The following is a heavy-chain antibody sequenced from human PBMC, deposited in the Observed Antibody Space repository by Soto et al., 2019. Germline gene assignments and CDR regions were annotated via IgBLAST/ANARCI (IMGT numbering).Heavy chain of an antibody. J-gene: IGHJ5*02. CDR2: ISSSSSYI. CDR3: AREDWNGNWFDP. D-gene: IGHD1-1*01. CDR1: GFTFSSYS. V-gene: IGHV3-21*01. Sequence: EVQLVESGGGLVKPGGSLRLSCAASGFTFSSYSMNWVRQAPGKGLEWVSSISSSSSYIYYADSVKGRFTISRDNAKNSLYLQMNSLRAEDTAVYYCAREDWNGNWFDPWGQGTLVTVSS.